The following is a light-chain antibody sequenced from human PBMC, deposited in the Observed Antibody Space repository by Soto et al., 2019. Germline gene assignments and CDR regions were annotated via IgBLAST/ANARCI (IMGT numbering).Light chain of an antibody. CDR3: QQRSNWPPIT. Sequence: EIVLTQSPGTLSLSPGERATLSCRASQSVSTNYLAWYQQKPGQAPRLLIYGASNRATGIPDRFSGSGSGTDFTLTISRLEPEDFAVYYCQQRSNWPPITFGQGTKVDIK. V-gene: IGKV3D-20*02. J-gene: IGKJ1*01. CDR1: QSVSTNY. CDR2: GAS.